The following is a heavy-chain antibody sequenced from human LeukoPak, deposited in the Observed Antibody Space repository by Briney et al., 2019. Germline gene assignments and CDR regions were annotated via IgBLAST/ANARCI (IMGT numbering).Heavy chain of an antibody. Sequence: PGGSLRLSCAASGFTFSSYAMSWVRQAPGKGLEWVSAISGSGGSTYYADSVKGRFTISRDNSKNTLYLQMNSLRAEDTAVYYCATDLEQWLMYYFDYWGQGTLVTVSS. D-gene: IGHD6-19*01. V-gene: IGHV3-23*01. CDR2: ISGSGGST. CDR1: GFTFSSYA. J-gene: IGHJ4*02. CDR3: ATDLEQWLMYYFDY.